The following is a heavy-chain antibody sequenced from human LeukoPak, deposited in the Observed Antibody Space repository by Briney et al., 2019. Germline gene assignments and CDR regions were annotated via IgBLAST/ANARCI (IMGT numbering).Heavy chain of an antibody. CDR1: GFTFDDYA. D-gene: IGHD6-13*01. J-gene: IGHJ4*02. V-gene: IGHV3-9*01. CDR2: ISWNSGSI. Sequence: GRSLRLSCAASGFTFDDYAMHWVRQAPGKGLEWVSGISWNSGSIGYADSVKGRFTISRDNAKNSLYLQMNSLRAEDTALYYCAKSPWYSSSWRNYFDYWGQGTLVTVSS. CDR3: AKSPWYSSSWRNYFDY.